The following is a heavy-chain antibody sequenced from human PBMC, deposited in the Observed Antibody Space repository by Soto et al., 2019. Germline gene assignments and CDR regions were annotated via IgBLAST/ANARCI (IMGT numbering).Heavy chain of an antibody. Sequence: QVQLVESGGGVVQPGRSLRLSCAASGFTFSSYAMHWVRQAPGKGLEWVAVISYDGSNKYYADSVKGRFTISRDNSKNTLYLQMNSLRAEDTAVYYCARYHGDRHTAMVFSGYFDYWGQGTLVTVSS. V-gene: IGHV3-30-3*01. CDR1: GFTFSSYA. D-gene: IGHD5-18*01. J-gene: IGHJ4*02. CDR2: ISYDGSNK. CDR3: ARYHGDRHTAMVFSGYFDY.